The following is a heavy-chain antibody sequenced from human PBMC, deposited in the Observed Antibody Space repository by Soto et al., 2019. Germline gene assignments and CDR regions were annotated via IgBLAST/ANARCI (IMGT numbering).Heavy chain of an antibody. V-gene: IGHV1-18*01. CDR1: GYTFTSYG. Sequence: WASVKVSCKASGYTFTSYGISWVRQAPGQGLEWMGWISAYNGNTNYAQKLQGRVTMTTDTSTSTAYMELRSLRSDDTAVYYCARDLPSPLRDYPTDSDYWGQGTLVTVSS. CDR3: ARDLPSPLRDYPTDSDY. CDR2: ISAYNGNT. J-gene: IGHJ4*02. D-gene: IGHD4-17*01.